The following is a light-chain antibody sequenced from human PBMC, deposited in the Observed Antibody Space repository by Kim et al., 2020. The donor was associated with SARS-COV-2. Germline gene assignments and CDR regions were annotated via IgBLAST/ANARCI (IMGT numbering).Light chain of an antibody. CDR1: TGAVTSGHY. J-gene: IGLJ3*02. CDR2: YTS. Sequence: PGGTVTLPCGSSTGAVTSGHYPYWFQQKPGQAPRTLIYYTSNTHSWTPSRFSGALLGGKAALTLAGAQPEDEAEYYCLLSYNGAGVFGGGTKLTVL. V-gene: IGLV7-46*01. CDR3: LLSYNGAGV.